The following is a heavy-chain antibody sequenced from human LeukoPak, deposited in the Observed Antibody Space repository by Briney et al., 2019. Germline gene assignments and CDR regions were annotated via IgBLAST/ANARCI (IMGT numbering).Heavy chain of an antibody. D-gene: IGHD3-9*01. CDR3: ARQGYYDILTGYWGYYFDY. CDR2: IYYSGST. Sequence: PSETLSLTCTVSGGSISSSSYYWGWIRQPPGKGLEWIGSIYYSGSTYYNPSLKSRVTISVDTSKNQFSLKLSSVTAADTAVYYCARQGYYDILTGYWGYYFDYWGQGTLVTVSS. V-gene: IGHV4-39*01. CDR1: GGSISSSSYY. J-gene: IGHJ4*02.